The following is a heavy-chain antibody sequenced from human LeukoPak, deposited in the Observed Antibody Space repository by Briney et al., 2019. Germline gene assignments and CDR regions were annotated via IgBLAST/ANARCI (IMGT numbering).Heavy chain of an antibody. V-gene: IGHV3-30-3*01. J-gene: IGHJ6*03. CDR3: ARAPATDYPFYYYMDV. D-gene: IGHD4-11*01. Sequence: GRSLRLSCAASGFTFSSYSVHWVRQAPGKGLEWVAVISYDGSQIYYADSVKGRFTISRDNSKKTLYLQLNSLRPEDTAVYSCARAPATDYPFYYYMDVWGKGTTVTVSS. CDR1: GFTFSSYS. CDR2: ISYDGSQI.